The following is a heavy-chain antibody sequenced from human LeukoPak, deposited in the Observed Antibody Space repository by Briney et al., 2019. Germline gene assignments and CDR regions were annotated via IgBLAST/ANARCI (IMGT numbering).Heavy chain of an antibody. Sequence: GESLKISCAASGFTFSSYGMHWVRQAPGKGLEWLAVISAEGTTKYYADSVTGRFIVSRDNTKNILYLQLNGLRLEDTAMFYCARLEKYFDHWGHGAFVAVSS. CDR2: ISAEGTTK. CDR3: ARLEKYFDH. CDR1: GFTFSSYG. D-gene: IGHD3-3*01. J-gene: IGHJ4*01. V-gene: IGHV3-30*03.